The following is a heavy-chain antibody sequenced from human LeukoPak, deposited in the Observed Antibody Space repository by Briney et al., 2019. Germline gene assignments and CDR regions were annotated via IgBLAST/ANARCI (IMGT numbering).Heavy chain of an antibody. CDR1: GFTFSSDA. CDR3: AKDGSGYDGGYFDY. J-gene: IGHJ4*02. Sequence: GGSLRLSCAASGFTFSSDAMSWVRQAPGKGLEWVSTISDGGGSTYYADSVKGRFTISRDNSKNTLYLQMNSLRAEDTAVYYCAKDGSGYDGGYFDYWGQGTLVTVSS. CDR2: ISDGGGST. D-gene: IGHD5-12*01. V-gene: IGHV3-23*01.